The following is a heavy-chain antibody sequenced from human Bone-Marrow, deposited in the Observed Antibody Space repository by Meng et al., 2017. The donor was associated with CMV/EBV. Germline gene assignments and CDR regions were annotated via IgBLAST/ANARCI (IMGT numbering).Heavy chain of an antibody. CDR3: ARAGSAKVRRVSCYGMDV. D-gene: IGHD3-10*01. Sequence: GESLKISCAASGFTVSSYDMSWVRQAPGKGLEWVSAITSSGSNTYYADSVKGRFTISRDKSKNTLYLQMNSLRAEDTAVYYCARAGSAKVRRVSCYGMDVWGQGTMVTVSS. V-gene: IGHV3-23*01. CDR1: GFTVSSYD. CDR2: ITSSGSNT. J-gene: IGHJ6*02.